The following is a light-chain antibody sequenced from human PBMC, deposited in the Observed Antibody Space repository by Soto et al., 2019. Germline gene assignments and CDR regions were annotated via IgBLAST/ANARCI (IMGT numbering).Light chain of an antibody. V-gene: IGKV1-5*01. CDR2: DAS. Sequence: DIQMTQSPSALSASVGDIATITFRASQSISSWLAWYQQKPGKAPKLLIYDASTLQSGVPSRYSGSGSGTEFTLTISSLQSEDFAVYYCQQYNNWPLTFGQGTRLEIK. J-gene: IGKJ5*01. CDR1: QSISSW. CDR3: QQYNNWPLT.